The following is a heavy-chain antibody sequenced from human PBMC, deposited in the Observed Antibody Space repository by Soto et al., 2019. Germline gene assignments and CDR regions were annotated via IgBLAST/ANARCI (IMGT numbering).Heavy chain of an antibody. V-gene: IGHV3-23*04. CDR1: GFTFGNFV. CDR2: ITESGGDT. Sequence: EVQLVESGGGLVQPGGSLRLSCAVSGFTFGNFVMRWVRQTPGKGLEWVSTITESGGDTYYTDSVKGRFTISRDNSKNTLYLQMTSLRAEDTALYYCTRASSDRNHMEVWGPGTTVTVSS. J-gene: IGHJ6*02. CDR3: TRASSDRNHMEV.